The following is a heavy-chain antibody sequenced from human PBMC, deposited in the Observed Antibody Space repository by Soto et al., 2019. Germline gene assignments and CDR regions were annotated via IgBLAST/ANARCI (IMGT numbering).Heavy chain of an antibody. Sequence: SETLSLTCTVSGGSISSSSYYWGWIRQPPGKGLEWIGSIYYSGSTYYNPSLKSRVTISVDTSKNQFSLKLSSVTAADTAVYYCATLCIAARPVANSLRETWGQGTLVTVSS. V-gene: IGHV4-39*01. CDR2: IYYSGST. D-gene: IGHD6-6*01. CDR1: GGSISSSSYY. CDR3: ATLCIAARPVANSLRET. J-gene: IGHJ4*02.